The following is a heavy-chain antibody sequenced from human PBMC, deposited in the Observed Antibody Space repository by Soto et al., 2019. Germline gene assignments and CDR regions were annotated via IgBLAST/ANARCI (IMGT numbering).Heavy chain of an antibody. Sequence: QVQLQQWGAGLLKPSETLSLTCAVYGGSFSGYYWSWIRQPPGKGLEWIGEINHSGSTNYNPSLKSRVTISVDTSKNQFSLKLSSVTAADTAVYYCARDGSIAVAGTRAFDIWGQGTMVTVSS. CDR1: GGSFSGYY. D-gene: IGHD6-19*01. CDR2: INHSGST. J-gene: IGHJ3*02. V-gene: IGHV4-34*01. CDR3: ARDGSIAVAGTRAFDI.